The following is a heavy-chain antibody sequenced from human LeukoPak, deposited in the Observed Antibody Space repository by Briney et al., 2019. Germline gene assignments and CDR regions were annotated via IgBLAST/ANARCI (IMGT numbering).Heavy chain of an antibody. V-gene: IGHV1-69*13. CDR3: ASSGYYDFWSGSPIHNWFDP. J-gene: IGHJ5*02. CDR1: GGTFSSYA. CDR2: IIPIFGTA. D-gene: IGHD3-3*01. Sequence: SVTVSCKASGGTFSSYAISWVRQAPGQGLEWMGGIIPIFGTANYAQKFQGRVTITADESTRTAYMELSSLRSEDTAVYYCASSGYYDFWSGSPIHNWFDPWGQGTLVTVSS.